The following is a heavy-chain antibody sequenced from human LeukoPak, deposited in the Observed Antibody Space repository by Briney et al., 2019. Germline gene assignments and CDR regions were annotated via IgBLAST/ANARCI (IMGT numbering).Heavy chain of an antibody. V-gene: IGHV4-30-4*08. D-gene: IGHD4-23*01. CDR1: GGSISSGDYY. CDR2: IYYSGST. CDR3: ASAVIYGGNTFDY. J-gene: IGHJ4*02. Sequence: PSETLSLTCTVPGGSISSGDYYWSWIRQPPGKGLEWIGYIYYSGSTYYNPSLKSRVTISVDTSKNQFSLKLSSVTAADTAVYYCASAVIYGGNTFDYWGQGTLVTVSS.